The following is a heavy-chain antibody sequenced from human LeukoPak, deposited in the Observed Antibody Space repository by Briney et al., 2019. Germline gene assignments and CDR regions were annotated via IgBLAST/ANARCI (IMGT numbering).Heavy chain of an antibody. V-gene: IGHV3-23*01. D-gene: IGHD3-10*01. CDR3: AKSYGSGSYFIYYYGMDV. J-gene: IGHJ6*02. CDR2: ISGSGGST. CDR1: GFTFSSYA. Sequence: GGSLRLSCAASGFTFSSYAMSWVCQAPGKGLEWVSAISGSGGSTYYADSVKGRFTISRDNSKNTLYLQMNSLRAEDTAVYYCAKSYGSGSYFIYYYGMDVWGQGTTVTASS.